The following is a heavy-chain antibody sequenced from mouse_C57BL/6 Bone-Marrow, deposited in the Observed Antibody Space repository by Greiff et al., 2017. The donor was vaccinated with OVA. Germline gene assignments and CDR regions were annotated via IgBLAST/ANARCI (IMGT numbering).Heavy chain of an antibody. CDR1: GYAFSSSW. CDR2: IYPGDGDT. Sequence: VKLQESGPELVKPGASVKISCKASGYAFSSSWMNWVKQRPGKGLEWIGRIYPGDGDTNYNGKFKGKATLTADKSSSTAYMQLSSLTSEDSAVYFCARWVYAFAYWGQGTLVTVSA. V-gene: IGHV1-82*01. J-gene: IGHJ3*01. D-gene: IGHD1-1*01. CDR3: ARWVYAFAY.